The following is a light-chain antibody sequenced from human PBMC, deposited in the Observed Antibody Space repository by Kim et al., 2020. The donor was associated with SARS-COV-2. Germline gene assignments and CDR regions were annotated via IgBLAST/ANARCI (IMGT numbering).Light chain of an antibody. V-gene: IGKV1-5*03. CDR1: DNVNIW. J-gene: IGKJ2*01. CDR2: RAS. Sequence: LSASVGDRVTIPCRASDNVNIWVAWYQQKPGKVPRVLISRASSLATGVPSRFSGSGSATEFTLTISSLQPDDFATYYCLQYNKLYTYGQGTKLEI. CDR3: LQYNKLYT.